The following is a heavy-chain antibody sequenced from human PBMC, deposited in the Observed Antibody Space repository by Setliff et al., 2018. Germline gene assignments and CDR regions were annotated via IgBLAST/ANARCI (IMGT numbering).Heavy chain of an antibody. V-gene: IGHV3-23*05. D-gene: IGHD3-22*01. J-gene: IGHJ4*02. CDR1: GFTFKDFA. CDR2: IYPNGREI. CDR3: AGGPRWYDSSGYYFRTDN. Sequence: GGSLRLSCVGSGFTFKDFAISWVRQAAGKGLQWISGIYPNGREIFYDDSVRGRFSISRDESKNTLYLQMNSLRAEDTAVYYCAGGPRWYDSSGYYFRTDNWGQGTLVTVSS.